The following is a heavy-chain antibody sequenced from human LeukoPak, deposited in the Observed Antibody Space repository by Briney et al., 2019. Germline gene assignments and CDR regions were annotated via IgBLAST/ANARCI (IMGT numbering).Heavy chain of an antibody. CDR1: GNYW. Sequence: PGGSLRLSCAASGNYWMHWVRQVPGKGLVWVSHINSDGSWTSYADSVKGRFTISRDNSKNTLYLQMNSLRAEDTAVYYCAREGSFDSSGYNDALDIWGQGTMVTVSA. J-gene: IGHJ3*02. CDR3: AREGSFDSSGYNDALDI. V-gene: IGHV3-74*01. CDR2: INSDGSWT. D-gene: IGHD3-22*01.